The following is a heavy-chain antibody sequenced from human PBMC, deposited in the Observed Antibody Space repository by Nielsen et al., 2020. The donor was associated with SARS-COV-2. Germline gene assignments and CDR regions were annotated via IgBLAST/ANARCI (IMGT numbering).Heavy chain of an antibody. J-gene: IGHJ5*02. CDR3: ALTDGGGGFDP. CDR2: ISGSGGIT. D-gene: IGHD3-16*01. Sequence: GESLHISCAASGVTLSSSAMSWVRQAPGKGLEWVSAISGSGGITYYADSVKGRFTTSRDHSKNTLYLQMNSLRAEDTAVYYCALTDGGGGFDPWGQGTLVTVSS. V-gene: IGHV3-23*01. CDR1: GVTLSSSA.